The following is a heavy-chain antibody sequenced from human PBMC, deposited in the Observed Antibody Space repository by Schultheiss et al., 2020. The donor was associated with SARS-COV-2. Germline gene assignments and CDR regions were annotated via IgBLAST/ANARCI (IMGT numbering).Heavy chain of an antibody. Sequence: GESLKISCAASGFTFSTYSMNWVRQAPGKGLEWVSSISSSSSYIYYADSVKGRFTISRDNAKNTLYLQMNSLRAEDTAVYYCARFPAVGATFLWAISLHYYGMDVLGQGTTVTGSS. D-gene: IGHD1-26*01. CDR3: ARFPAVGATFLWAISLHYYGMDV. V-gene: IGHV3-21*04. J-gene: IGHJ6*01. CDR1: GFTFSTYS. CDR2: ISSSSSYI.